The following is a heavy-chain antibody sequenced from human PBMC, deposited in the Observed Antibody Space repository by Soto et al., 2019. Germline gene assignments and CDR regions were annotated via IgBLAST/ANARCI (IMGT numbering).Heavy chain of an antibody. V-gene: IGHV2-5*02. Sequence: QITLKESGPTLVKPTQTLTLTCTFSGFSLSTSGVGVGWIRQPPGKALEWLALIYWDDDKRYSPSLKSRLTTTKDTSKNQVVLTMTNMDPVDTATYYCAHNSGYCSSTSCYVGLDWYFDLWGRGTLVTVSS. CDR1: GFSLSTSGVG. J-gene: IGHJ2*01. CDR2: IYWDDDK. CDR3: AHNSGYCSSTSCYVGLDWYFDL. D-gene: IGHD2-2*03.